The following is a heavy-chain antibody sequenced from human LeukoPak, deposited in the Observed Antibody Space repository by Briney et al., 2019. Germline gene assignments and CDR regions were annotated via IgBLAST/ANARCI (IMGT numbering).Heavy chain of an antibody. V-gene: IGHV4-59*11. D-gene: IGHD2-2*01. Sequence: SETLSLTCTISGGSISAHYWTWIRQPPGEGLAWIGFIYYSGSTYYKPSLKSRVTISADTSKSQFFLKLTSVTAADTAIYYCARKVVPVGVPAWWFDPWGQGTLVIVSS. CDR3: ARKVVPVGVPAWWFDP. J-gene: IGHJ5*02. CDR1: GGSISAHY. CDR2: IYYSGST.